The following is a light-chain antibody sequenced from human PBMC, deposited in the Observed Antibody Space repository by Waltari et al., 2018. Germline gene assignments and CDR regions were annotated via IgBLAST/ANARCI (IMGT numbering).Light chain of an antibody. CDR3: QQYGNSPRYT. Sequence: EIVLTQSPGTLSLPPGERATLSCRASQSVSGSYLAWYQQKPGQAPRLLIYGASSRAPGVPDRFGGSGSGTDFTLTISRLEPEDFAVYYCQQYGNSPRYTFGQGTKLEIK. V-gene: IGKV3-20*01. CDR1: QSVSGSY. CDR2: GAS. J-gene: IGKJ2*01.